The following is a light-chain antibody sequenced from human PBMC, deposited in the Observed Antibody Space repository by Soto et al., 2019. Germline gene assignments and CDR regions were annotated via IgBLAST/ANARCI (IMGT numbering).Light chain of an antibody. CDR3: QSYDSSLSGWV. J-gene: IGLJ3*02. Sequence: QSVLTQPPSVSGAPGPRVTISCTGSSSNIGAGYDVHWYQQLPGTAPKLLIYGNSNRPSGVPDRFSGSKSGTSDSLAITGLQAEDEADYYCQSYDSSLSGWVLGGGTQLTVL. CDR1: SSNIGAGYD. CDR2: GNS. V-gene: IGLV1-40*01.